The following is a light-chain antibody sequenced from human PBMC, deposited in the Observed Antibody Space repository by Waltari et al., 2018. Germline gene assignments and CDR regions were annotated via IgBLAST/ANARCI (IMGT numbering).Light chain of an antibody. CDR3: QFYDNRLGGVI. J-gene: IGLJ2*01. Sequence: QSVMTQPPSVSGSQGQRVTISCAGSSSDIEATYDVHWYQQPSGTAPKLLIYCHNNRPSGVPDPFSGPKFGTPASLAITGLQAEDEADYYCQFYDNRLGGVIFGGGTRLTVL. CDR1: SSDIEATYD. V-gene: IGLV1-40*01. CDR2: CHN.